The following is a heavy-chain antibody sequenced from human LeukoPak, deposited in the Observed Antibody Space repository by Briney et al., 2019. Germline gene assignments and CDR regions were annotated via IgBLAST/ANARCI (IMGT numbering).Heavy chain of an antibody. CDR2: ISGSGGST. J-gene: IGHJ4*02. V-gene: IGHV3-23*01. Sequence: GGSLRLSCAASGFTFSSFAMSWVRQAPGKGLEWVSAISGSGGSTYYADSVKGRFTISRDNSKNTLSLQMNSLRAEDTAIYYCAKASNTWKYFDYWGQGTLVTVSS. CDR1: GFTFSSFA. CDR3: AKASNTWKYFDY. D-gene: IGHD1-1*01.